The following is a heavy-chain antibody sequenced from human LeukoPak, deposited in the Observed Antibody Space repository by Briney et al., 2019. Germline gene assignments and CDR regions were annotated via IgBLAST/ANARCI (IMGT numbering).Heavy chain of an antibody. Sequence: GGSLRLSCAASGFTFSSYSMNWVRQAPGKGLEWVSYISSSSSTIYYADSVKGRFTISRDNAKNSLYLQMNSLRAEDTAVYYCARDVSWYDILTGFRWGAFDIWGQGTMVTVSP. V-gene: IGHV3-48*04. CDR2: ISSSSSTI. J-gene: IGHJ3*02. CDR1: GFTFSSYS. CDR3: ARDVSWYDILTGFRWGAFDI. D-gene: IGHD3-9*01.